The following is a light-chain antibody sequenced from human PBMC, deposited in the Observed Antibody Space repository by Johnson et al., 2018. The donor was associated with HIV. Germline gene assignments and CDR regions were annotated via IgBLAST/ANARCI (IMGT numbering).Light chain of an antibody. J-gene: IGLJ1*01. V-gene: IGLV1-51*01. CDR3: GTWASSLRSGF. CDR1: SSNIGNNY. CDR2: DNY. Sequence: QSVLTQPPSVSAAPGQKVTISCSGSSSNIGNNYVSWYQQLPGTAPKLLIYDNYKRPSGTPDRFSGSKSGTSATLGITGLQTGDEADYYCGTWASSLRSGFFGTGTKVTVL.